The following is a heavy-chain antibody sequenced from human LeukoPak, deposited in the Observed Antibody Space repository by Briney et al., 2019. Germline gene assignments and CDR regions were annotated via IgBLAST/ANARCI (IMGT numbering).Heavy chain of an antibody. J-gene: IGHJ6*02. CDR2: ISGSGGST. V-gene: IGHV3-23*01. CDR1: GFTFSSYA. CDR3: ARGGRTTWHGMDV. Sequence: GGSLRLSCAASGFTFSSYAMSWVRQAPGKGLEWGSAISGSGGSTYYADSVKGRFTISRDNSKNTLYLQMNSLRAEDTAVYYCARGGRTTWHGMDVWGQGTTVTVSS. D-gene: IGHD4-17*01.